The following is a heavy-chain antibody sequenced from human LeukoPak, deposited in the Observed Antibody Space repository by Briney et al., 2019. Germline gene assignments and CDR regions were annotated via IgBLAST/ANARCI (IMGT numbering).Heavy chain of an antibody. CDR1: GYTFTGYY. J-gene: IGHJ4*02. CDR2: INPNSGGT. V-gene: IGHV1-2*02. D-gene: IGHD5-12*01. CDR3: ARGARGYSGYGRPGGRPYYFDY. Sequence: ASVKVSCKASGYTFTGYYMHWVRQAPGQGLEWMGWINPNSGGTNYAQKFQGRVTMTRDTSISTAYMELSRLRSDNTAVYYCARGARGYSGYGRPGGRPYYFDYWGQGTLVTVSS.